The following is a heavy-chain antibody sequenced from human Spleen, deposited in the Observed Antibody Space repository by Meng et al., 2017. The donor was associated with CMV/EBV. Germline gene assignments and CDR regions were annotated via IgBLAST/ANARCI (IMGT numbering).Heavy chain of an antibody. CDR3: AREIHNEFWNGYLYYGMDV. V-gene: IGHV3-7*03. CDR2: MKQDGSEI. CDR1: GFSFSKYW. J-gene: IGHJ6*02. Sequence: GGSLRLSCAVSGFSFSKYWMTWVRQAPGKGLEWVASMKQDGSEIYYEDSVKGRLTISRDNAKKSLYLQMNSLRAEDTAVYFCAREIHNEFWNGYLYYGMDVWGQGTTVTVSS. D-gene: IGHD3-3*01.